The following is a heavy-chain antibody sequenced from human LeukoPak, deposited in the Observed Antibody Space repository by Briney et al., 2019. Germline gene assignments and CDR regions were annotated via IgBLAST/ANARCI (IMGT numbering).Heavy chain of an antibody. CDR1: GFSFSDHH. J-gene: IGHJ4*02. CDR2: ISPGGYTM. V-gene: IGHV3-11*04. D-gene: IGHD2-15*01. CDR3: TRDESGGYYVY. Sequence: PGGSLRLSCAASGFSFSDHHMNWIRQAPGKGPEWVAYISPGGYTMHFADSVRGRFIISRDNAKNSVYLQLSSLKAEDSAVYFCTRDESGGYYVYWGQGTLVTVSS.